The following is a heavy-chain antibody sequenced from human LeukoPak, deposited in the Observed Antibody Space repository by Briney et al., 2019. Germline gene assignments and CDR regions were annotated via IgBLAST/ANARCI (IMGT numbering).Heavy chain of an antibody. Sequence: GRSLRLSCAASGFTFSSYSMHWVRQAPGKGLEWVALIWYDGSNKYYADSVKGRITISRDNAKNSLYLQMNSLRAEDTAVYYCARLGESTTDFDYWGQGTLVTVSS. V-gene: IGHV3-33*03. J-gene: IGHJ4*02. CDR1: GFTFSSYS. CDR3: ARLGESTTDFDY. CDR2: IWYDGSNK. D-gene: IGHD1-14*01.